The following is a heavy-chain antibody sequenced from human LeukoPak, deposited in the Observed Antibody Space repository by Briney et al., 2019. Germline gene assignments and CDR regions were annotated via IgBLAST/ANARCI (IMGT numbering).Heavy chain of an antibody. CDR3: ARGRGDDCSNTSCYRLFDY. CDR2: IGTAGDT. Sequence: GGSLRLSCAASGFTFSSYDMHWVRQATGKGLEWVSAIGTAGDTYYPGSVKGRFTISRENAKNSSYLQMNSLRAGDTAVYYCARGRGDDCSNTSCYRLFDYWGQGTLVTVSS. CDR1: GFTFSSYD. V-gene: IGHV3-13*01. J-gene: IGHJ4*02. D-gene: IGHD2-2*01.